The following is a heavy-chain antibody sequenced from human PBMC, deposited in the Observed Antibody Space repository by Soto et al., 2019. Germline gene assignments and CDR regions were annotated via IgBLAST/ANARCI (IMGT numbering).Heavy chain of an antibody. J-gene: IGHJ5*01. V-gene: IGHV3-13*01. D-gene: IGHD2-15*01. CDR2: IGTAGDT. Sequence: GCLTLSSKADERPVSRLYMHWVRPPKEKGLEWVSCIGTAGDTYYAVCVKGRFTFSRDNANNSFSLQMNSLSTGYRAVYICHDSTELATHFFDSWGQGTQVTVSS. CDR3: HDSTELATHFFDS. CDR1: ERPVSRLY.